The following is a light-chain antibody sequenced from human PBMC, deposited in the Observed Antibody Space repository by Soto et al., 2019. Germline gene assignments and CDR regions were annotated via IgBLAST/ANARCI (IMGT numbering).Light chain of an antibody. CDR3: GTWDSSLNGNVV. CDR1: SSNIGDNF. CDR2: DNY. V-gene: IGLV1-51*01. J-gene: IGLJ2*01. Sequence: QSVLTQPPSVSAAPGQKVTISCSGSSSNIGDNFVSWYQQLPGTAPKLLIYDNYKRPSGIPDRFSGSKAGTSATLGITGLQTGEEAVYYCGTWDSSLNGNVVFGGGTKLTVL.